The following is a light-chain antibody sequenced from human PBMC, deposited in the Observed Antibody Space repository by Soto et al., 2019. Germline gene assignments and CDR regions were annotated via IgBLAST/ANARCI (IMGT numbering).Light chain of an antibody. Sequence: EIVMTQSPATLSVSPGERATLSCRASQSVSSNLAWYQQKPGQAPRLLIYGASSRATGIPARFSGSGSGTEFTLTISSLQFEHFAVYYCQQYNDWPRTFGQGTKVEIK. CDR3: QQYNDWPRT. CDR1: QSVSSN. CDR2: GAS. V-gene: IGKV3-15*01. J-gene: IGKJ1*01.